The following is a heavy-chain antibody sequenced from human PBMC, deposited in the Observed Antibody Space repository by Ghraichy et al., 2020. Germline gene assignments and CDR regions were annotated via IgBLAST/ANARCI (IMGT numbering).Heavy chain of an antibody. Sequence: SQTLSLTCAISGDSVSSNSAAWNWIRQSPSRGLEWLGRTYYRSKWYNDYAVSVKSRITINPDTSKNQFSLQLNSVTPEDTAVYYCARDERPSGYGAPWGFDYWGQGTLVTVSS. CDR1: GDSVSSNSAA. CDR2: TYYRSKWYN. J-gene: IGHJ4*02. CDR3: ARDERPSGYGAPWGFDY. V-gene: IGHV6-1*01. D-gene: IGHD5-12*01.